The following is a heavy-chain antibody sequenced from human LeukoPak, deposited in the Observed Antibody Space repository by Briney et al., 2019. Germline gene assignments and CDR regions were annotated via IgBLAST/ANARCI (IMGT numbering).Heavy chain of an antibody. D-gene: IGHD4-11*01. CDR3: AKGHSNYRSDWFDP. CDR2: ISYDGSNK. CDR1: GFTFSSYG. J-gene: IGHJ5*02. Sequence: GGSLRLSCAASGFTFSSYGMHWVRQAPGKGLEWVAVISYDGSNKYYADSVKGRFTISRDNSKNTLFLQMHSLKTEDTAVYYCAKGHSNYRSDWFDPWGQGTLVTVSS. V-gene: IGHV3-30*18.